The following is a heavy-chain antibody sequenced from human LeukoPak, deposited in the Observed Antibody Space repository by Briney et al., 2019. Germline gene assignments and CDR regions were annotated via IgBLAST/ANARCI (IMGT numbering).Heavy chain of an antibody. CDR3: ARSIQLWPHSTFDY. V-gene: IGHV4-39*07. CDR1: GGSISSGSYY. Sequence: ASETLSLTCTVSGGSISSGSYYWGWIRQPPGRGLEWIGNIYYSGSTYYNPSLKSRVTISVDTSKNQFSLKLSSVTAADTAVYYCARSIQLWPHSTFDYWGQGTLVTVSS. D-gene: IGHD5-18*01. J-gene: IGHJ4*02. CDR2: IYYSGST.